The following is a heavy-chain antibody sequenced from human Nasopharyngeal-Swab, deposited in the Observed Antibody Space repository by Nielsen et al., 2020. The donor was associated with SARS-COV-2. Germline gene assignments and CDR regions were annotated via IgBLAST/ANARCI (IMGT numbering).Heavy chain of an antibody. V-gene: IGHV4-39*01. CDR2: IYYSGST. Sequence: SETLSLTCTVSGGSISSSSYYWCWIRQPPGKGLEWIGSIYYSGSTYYNPSLKSRVTISVDTSKNQFSLNLSSVTAADTAVYYCARLGLDYLYDYWGQGTLVTVSS. CDR3: ARLGLDYLYDY. CDR1: GGSISSSSYY. J-gene: IGHJ4*02. D-gene: IGHD3/OR15-3a*01.